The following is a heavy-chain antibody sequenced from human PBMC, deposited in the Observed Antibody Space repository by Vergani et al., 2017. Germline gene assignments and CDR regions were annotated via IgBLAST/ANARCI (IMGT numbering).Heavy chain of an antibody. CDR2: IHYSENT. Sequence: QVQLQESGPGLVKSSETLSLTCSVSFDSIRNLYCNWLRQPPGKGLEWIGSIHYSENTNYNPSLKTRVTISVDTSKNQFSLKVTSVTAADTAVYFCARQRPGSGWSPGDFDDWGQGILVTVSS. D-gene: IGHD6-19*01. CDR1: FDSIRNLY. V-gene: IGHV4-59*08. J-gene: IGHJ4*02. CDR3: ARQRPGSGWSPGDFDD.